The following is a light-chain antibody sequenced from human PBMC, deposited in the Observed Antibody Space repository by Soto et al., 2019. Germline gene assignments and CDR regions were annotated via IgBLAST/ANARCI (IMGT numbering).Light chain of an antibody. CDR2: GGS. V-gene: IGKV3-20*01. CDR3: QHYSESTWT. CDR1: QAIRSRS. J-gene: IGKJ1*01. Sequence: EIVLTQSPATLSLSPGEGAPLSCRSSQAIRSRSLVWYQKQPGQAPSLHMXGGSPRXXGFPDRFSARGFATDFTLTISEVEPEDFAVYFCQHYSESTWTFGQGTRLDIK.